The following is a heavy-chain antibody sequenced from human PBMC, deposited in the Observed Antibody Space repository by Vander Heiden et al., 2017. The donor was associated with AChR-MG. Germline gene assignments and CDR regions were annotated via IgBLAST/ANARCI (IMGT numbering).Heavy chain of an antibody. D-gene: IGHD2-21*02. CDR3: ARDLSSTVPLATATYYGMDV. Sequence: EVQLVESGGGLVQPGGSVRLSCAASGFPISTNYISWFRQAPGTGLEWVSISHSSGSAYYADSVKGRFTISRDDSKNTLYLQMNSLRAEDTAVYYCARDLSSTVPLATATYYGMDVWGQGTTVTVSS. V-gene: IGHV3-66*02. J-gene: IGHJ6*02. CDR1: GFPISTNY. CDR2: SHSSGSA.